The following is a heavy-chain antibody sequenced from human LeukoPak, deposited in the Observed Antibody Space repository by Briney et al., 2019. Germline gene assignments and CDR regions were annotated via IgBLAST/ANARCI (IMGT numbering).Heavy chain of an antibody. CDR1: GDSINSINKYY. J-gene: IGHJ4*02. CDR3: VRGGPENDNWRYYVDF. CDR2: ISYSGST. Sequence: SETLSLTCTVSGDSINSINKYYWSWIRQSPGKGLEWIGYISYSGSTNYNPSLKSRVTISVDASKNQFSLKLTSVTAADTAVYHCVRGGPENDNWRYYVDFWGQGTLVTVSS. V-gene: IGHV4-61*01. D-gene: IGHD1-1*01.